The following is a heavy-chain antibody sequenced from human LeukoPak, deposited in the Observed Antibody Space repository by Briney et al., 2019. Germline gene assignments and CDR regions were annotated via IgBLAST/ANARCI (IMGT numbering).Heavy chain of an antibody. V-gene: IGHV3-74*01. Sequence: GGSLRLSCAASGCIFSNYWMHWVRQAPRKGLWWVSRIITDGRSASYADTVRGRFTISRDNVKNTLYLQMNSLRAEDTAVYYCARSRGSGYYDSWGQGPLVTVSS. CDR1: GCIFSNYW. J-gene: IGHJ4*02. CDR2: IITDGRSA. CDR3: ARSRGSGYYDS. D-gene: IGHD3-22*01.